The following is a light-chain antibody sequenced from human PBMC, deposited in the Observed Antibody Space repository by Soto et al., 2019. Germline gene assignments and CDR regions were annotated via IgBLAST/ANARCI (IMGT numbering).Light chain of an antibody. Sequence: EIVLTQAPGTLSFSPGERXTPSCRSSQSVSSSYLAWYQQKPGQAPRLLIYGASSRATGIPDRFSGSGSGTDFTLTISRLEPEDFAVYYCQQYGSSRGLTFGQGARLEIK. CDR3: QQYGSSRGLT. CDR2: GAS. V-gene: IGKV3-20*01. CDR1: QSVSSSY. J-gene: IGKJ5*01.